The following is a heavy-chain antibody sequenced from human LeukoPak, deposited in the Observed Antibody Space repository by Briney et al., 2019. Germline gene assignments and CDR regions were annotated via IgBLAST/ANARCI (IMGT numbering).Heavy chain of an antibody. D-gene: IGHD5-18*01. V-gene: IGHV1-24*01. CDR1: GYTFTSYD. J-gene: IGHJ6*02. Sequence: ASVKVSCKASGYTFTSYDINWVRQAPGKGLEWMGGFDPEDGETIYAQKFQGRVTMTEDTSTDTAYMELSSLRSEDTAVYYCATSLGYSYGYYYYYYGMDVWGQGTTVTVSS. CDR3: ATSLGYSYGYYYYYYGMDV. CDR2: FDPEDGET.